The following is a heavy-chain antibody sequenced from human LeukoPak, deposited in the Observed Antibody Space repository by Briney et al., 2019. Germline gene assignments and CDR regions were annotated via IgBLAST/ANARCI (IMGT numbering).Heavy chain of an antibody. Sequence: GGSLRLSCAASGFTVSSNYMSWVRQAPGRGLEWVSIIYSGGSTYYADSVKGRFTISRDSSRNTLFLHMNTLRAEDTAIYYCAKDRTVGASYWYFDLWGRGTLVTVSS. CDR3: AKDRTVGASYWYFDL. J-gene: IGHJ2*01. D-gene: IGHD1-26*01. CDR1: GFTVSSNY. V-gene: IGHV3-53*01. CDR2: IYSGGST.